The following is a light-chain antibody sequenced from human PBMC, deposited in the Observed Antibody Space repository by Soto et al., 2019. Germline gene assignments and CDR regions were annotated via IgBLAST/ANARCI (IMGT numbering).Light chain of an antibody. Sequence: DIQMTQSPSSLSASVGDRVTITCRASQRISSYLNWYQQKPGKAPNLLIYAASSLQSGVPSRFSGSGSGTDFTLTISSLQPEDFATYYCQQSYSTPEWTFGPGTKVEIK. CDR2: AAS. CDR1: QRISSY. CDR3: QQSYSTPEWT. V-gene: IGKV1-39*01. J-gene: IGKJ1*01.